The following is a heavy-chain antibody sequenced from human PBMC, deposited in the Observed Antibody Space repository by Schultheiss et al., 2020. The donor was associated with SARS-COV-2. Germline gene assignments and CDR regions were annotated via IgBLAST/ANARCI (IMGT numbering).Heavy chain of an antibody. Sequence: GGSLRLSCAASGFTFSSYAMHWVRQAPGKGLEWVAVISYDGSNKYYADSVKGRFTISRDNSKNTLYLQMNSLRAEDTAVYYCTVGLPDYWGQGTLVTVSS. CDR1: GFTFSSYA. V-gene: IGHV3-30*04. J-gene: IGHJ4*02. D-gene: IGHD2/OR15-2a*01. CDR2: ISYDGSNK. CDR3: TVGLPDY.